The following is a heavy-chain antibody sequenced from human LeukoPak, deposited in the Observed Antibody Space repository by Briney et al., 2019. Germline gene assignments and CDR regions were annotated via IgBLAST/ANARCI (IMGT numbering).Heavy chain of an antibody. CDR2: IDGSGRYI. CDR3: AKNYGPGNAFYDY. J-gene: IGHJ4*02. Sequence: GGSLRLSCAASGFSFSTYAMTWVRQAPGRGLEWVSAIDGSGRYIYYRDSVQGRFTNSRDNSKNTLFLQMNSLTAEDSAVYYCAKNYGPGNAFYDYWSQGVLVTVSS. CDR1: GFSFSTYA. D-gene: IGHD3-10*01. V-gene: IGHV3-23*01.